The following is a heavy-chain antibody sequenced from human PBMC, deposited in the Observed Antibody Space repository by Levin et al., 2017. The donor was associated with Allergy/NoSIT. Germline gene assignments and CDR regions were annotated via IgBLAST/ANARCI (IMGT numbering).Heavy chain of an antibody. D-gene: IGHD6-13*01. CDR3: AKDKHSSSHPGSFDY. Sequence: GGSLRLSCAASGFIFDDFAMYWVRQAPGKGLEWVSGISWNSGSKVYADSVKGRFTISRDNAKNSLYLQMNSLRVEDTALYYCAKDKHSSSHPGSFDYWGQGTLVSVSS. CDR2: ISWNSGSK. V-gene: IGHV3-9*01. J-gene: IGHJ4*02. CDR1: GFIFDDFA.